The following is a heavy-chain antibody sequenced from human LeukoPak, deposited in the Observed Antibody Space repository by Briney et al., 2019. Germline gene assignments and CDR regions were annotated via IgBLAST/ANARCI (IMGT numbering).Heavy chain of an antibody. Sequence: GRSLRLSCAASGLTFSDYGMDWVRQAPSKGREWVALISYDGGNKFYADSVRDRFTISRDNSKNTLFLQMNSLRIEDTAVYYCAKVFEVRGARRPKDYWGQGTLVIVSS. CDR3: AKVFEVRGARRPKDY. V-gene: IGHV3-30*18. CDR2: ISYDGGNK. CDR1: GLTFSDYG. J-gene: IGHJ4*02. D-gene: IGHD3-10*01.